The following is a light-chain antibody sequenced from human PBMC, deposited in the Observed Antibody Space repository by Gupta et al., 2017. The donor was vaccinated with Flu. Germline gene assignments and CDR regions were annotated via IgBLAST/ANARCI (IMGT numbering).Light chain of an antibody. CDR2: QDN. CDR1: KVEAKY. CDR3: QAWDSSTAEEV. J-gene: IGLJ2*01. Sequence: SSALTQAPSVSVSPGQTARITCSGEKVEAKYVCWYQQKPGQSPVLVIYQDNKRPSGIPERFSGSNSGNTATLTISGTQTRDEADYYCQAWDSSTAEEVFGGGTKVTVL. V-gene: IGLV3-1*01.